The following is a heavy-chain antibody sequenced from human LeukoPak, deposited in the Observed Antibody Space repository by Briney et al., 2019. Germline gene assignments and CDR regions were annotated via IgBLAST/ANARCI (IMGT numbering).Heavy chain of an antibody. Sequence: GGSLRLSCAASGFTFRNYAMSWVRQAPGKGLEWVSYIRSSSSTIYYADSVKGRFTISRDNAKNSLYLQMNSLRAEDTAVYYRARAKRNGFDIWGQGTMVTVSS. V-gene: IGHV3-48*01. J-gene: IGHJ3*02. CDR1: GFTFRNYA. CDR3: ARAKRNGFDI. CDR2: IRSSSSTI.